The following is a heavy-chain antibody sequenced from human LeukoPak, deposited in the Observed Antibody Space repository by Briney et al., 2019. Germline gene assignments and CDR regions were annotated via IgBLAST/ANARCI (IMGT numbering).Heavy chain of an antibody. J-gene: IGHJ5*02. CDR3: AKDLEQSYIGWSTIYDA. Sequence: GGSLRLSCAASGFTFNSYTMNWVRQAPGKGLEWISYISRTGTTIYYADSVKGRFTISRDNSKSTVYLQMNSLRAEDTAVYYCAKDLEQSYIGWSTIYDAWGQGSLVTVSA. CDR1: GFTFNSYT. V-gene: IGHV3-48*01. CDR2: ISRTGTTI. D-gene: IGHD6-19*01.